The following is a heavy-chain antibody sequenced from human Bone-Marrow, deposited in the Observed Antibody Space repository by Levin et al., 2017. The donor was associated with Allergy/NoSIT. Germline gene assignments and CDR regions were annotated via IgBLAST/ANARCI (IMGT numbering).Heavy chain of an antibody. CDR3: GRGGVPASMDV. Sequence: GESLKISCAASGFTFRDYYMHWVRQAPGKGLVWVSHINGDGSTINYADSVKGRFIISRDNAKNTLYLQMNSLRVEDTAVYFCGRGGVPASMDVWGQGTTVT. D-gene: IGHD6-25*01. V-gene: IGHV3-74*01. J-gene: IGHJ6*02. CDR2: INGDGSTI. CDR1: GFTFRDYY.